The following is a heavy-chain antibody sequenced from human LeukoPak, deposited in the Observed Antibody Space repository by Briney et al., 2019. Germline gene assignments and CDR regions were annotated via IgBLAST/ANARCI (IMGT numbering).Heavy chain of an antibody. J-gene: IGHJ6*02. D-gene: IGHD2/OR15-2a*01. CDR2: IYYSGST. CDR3: ARLEFSWDYYGMDV. Sequence: SETVSLTCTVSGGSISSSRYYWGWIRQPPGKGLEWVGSIYYSGSTYYNPSLKSRVTISVDTSKNQFSLKLSSVTAADTAVYYCARLEFSWDYYGMDVWGQGTTVTVSS. CDR1: GGSISSSRYY. V-gene: IGHV4-39*01.